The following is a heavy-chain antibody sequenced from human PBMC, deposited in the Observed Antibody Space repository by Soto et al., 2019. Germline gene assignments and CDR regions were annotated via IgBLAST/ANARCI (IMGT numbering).Heavy chain of an antibody. CDR2: IKHDTSEA. V-gene: IGHV3-7*03. J-gene: IGHJ4*02. Sequence: GSLRLSCAASGFKFSDYWMSWVRQAPGKGLEWVGNIKHDTSEAHYADSVKGRFTITRDNIKNFLFLQMNGLRSDDTASYYCARDGLLFSGPYRPSRFDYWGLGALVTVSS. CDR3: ARDGLLFSGPYRPSRFDY. CDR1: GFKFSDYW. D-gene: IGHD3-16*02.